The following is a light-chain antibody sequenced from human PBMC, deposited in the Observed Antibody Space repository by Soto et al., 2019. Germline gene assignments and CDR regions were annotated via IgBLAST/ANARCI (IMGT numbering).Light chain of an antibody. Sequence: EILMTQSPATLSVSPWERATLSCRASQSVGRNLAWYQQKPGQAPRLLIYGASIRATGIPARFSGSGSGTEFTLTISTLQSEDFAIYYCQHYNNWPPWTFGQGTKVDIK. CDR2: GAS. CDR1: QSVGRN. V-gene: IGKV3-15*01. J-gene: IGKJ1*01. CDR3: QHYNNWPPWT.